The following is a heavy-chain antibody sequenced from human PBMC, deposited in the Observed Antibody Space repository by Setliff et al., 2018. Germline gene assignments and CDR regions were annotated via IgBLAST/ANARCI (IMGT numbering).Heavy chain of an antibody. CDR1: GKSFTKYD. CDR2: MHPNSGNT. Sequence: ASVKVSCKTLGKSFTKYDFHWVRQATGRGLEWMGWMHPNSGNTGYAQKFQGRVTMTSNTAINTAYMELMRLTSEDTAVYYCVTAQGAEHFDYWGQGSLVTVSS. J-gene: IGHJ4*02. D-gene: IGHD3-16*01. CDR3: VTAQGAEHFDY. V-gene: IGHV1-8*01.